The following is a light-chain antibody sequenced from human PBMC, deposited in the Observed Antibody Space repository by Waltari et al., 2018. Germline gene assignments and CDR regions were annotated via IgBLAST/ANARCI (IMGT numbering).Light chain of an antibody. Sequence: DIQMTQSPSSLSASVGDRVTITCRASQSIATYLSWFQRKPGKAPKFLIYAASGLQSGVPSRLSGSGSGTDFTLTISSLQPEDFATYYCQQSYSMFALTFGGGTKVEIK. CDR1: QSIATY. V-gene: IGKV1-39*01. CDR3: QQSYSMFALT. CDR2: AAS. J-gene: IGKJ4*01.